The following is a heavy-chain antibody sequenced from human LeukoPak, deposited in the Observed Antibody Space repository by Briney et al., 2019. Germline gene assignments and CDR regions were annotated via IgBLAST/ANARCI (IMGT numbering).Heavy chain of an antibody. V-gene: IGHV1-69*13. CDR2: IIPIFGTA. D-gene: IGHD3-10*01. J-gene: IGHJ5*02. CDR1: GGTFSSYA. Sequence: ASVKVSCKASGGTFSSYAISWVRQAPGQGLGWMGGIIPIFGTANYAQKFQGRVTITADESTSTAYMELSSLRSEDTAVYYCARGGNGITMVRGVIIQNWFDPWGQGTLVTVSS. CDR3: ARGGNGITMVRGVIIQNWFDP.